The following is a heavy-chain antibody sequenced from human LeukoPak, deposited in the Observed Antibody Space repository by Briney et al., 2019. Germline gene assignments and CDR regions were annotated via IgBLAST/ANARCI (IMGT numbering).Heavy chain of an antibody. Sequence: QSGGSLRLSCAASGFTFSSYGMHWVRQAPGKGLEWVSAISSSGGSTYYADSVKGRFTIARDNSKNTLYLQMDSLRVEDTAMYYCAKGTEPSDYGAHFDYWGQGTLVTVSS. V-gene: IGHV3-23*01. J-gene: IGHJ4*02. D-gene: IGHD4-17*01. CDR2: ISSSGGST. CDR1: GFTFSSYG. CDR3: AKGTEPSDYGAHFDY.